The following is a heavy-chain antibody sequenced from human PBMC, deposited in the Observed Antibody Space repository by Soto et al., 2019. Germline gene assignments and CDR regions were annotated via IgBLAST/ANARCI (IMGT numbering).Heavy chain of an antibody. Sequence: QLQLQESGPGLAKPSEPLSLTCTGSGGSIISTSSYWAWIRQPPGKGLGWVGRIYYLGNTYYNPSLGSRVTISVDTSKNQFSLKLSSVTAADTAVFYCAGLYPYESSGYHLDYWSQGTLVTVSS. V-gene: IGHV4-39*01. CDR2: IYYLGNT. D-gene: IGHD3-22*01. CDR3: AGLYPYESSGYHLDY. CDR1: GGSIISTSSY. J-gene: IGHJ4*02.